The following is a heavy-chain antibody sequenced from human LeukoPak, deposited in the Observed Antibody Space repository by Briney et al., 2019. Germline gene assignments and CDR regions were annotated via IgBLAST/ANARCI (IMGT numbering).Heavy chain of an antibody. CDR3: ARRQLVLGYFQH. Sequence: SETLSLTCAVYGGSFSGYYWSWIRQPPGKGLEWIGEINHSGSTNYNPSLKSRATISVDTSKNQFSLKLSSVTAADTAVYYCARRQLVLGYFQHWGQGTLVTVSS. J-gene: IGHJ1*01. CDR1: GGSFSGYY. V-gene: IGHV4-34*01. D-gene: IGHD6-13*01. CDR2: INHSGST.